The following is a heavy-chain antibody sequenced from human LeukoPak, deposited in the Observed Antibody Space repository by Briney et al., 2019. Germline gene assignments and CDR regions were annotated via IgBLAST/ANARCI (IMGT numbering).Heavy chain of an antibody. J-gene: IGHJ4*02. Sequence: ASVKVSCKASGYTFTGYYMHWVRQAPGQGLEWMGWINPNSGGTNYAQKFQGRVTMTRDTSIRTVHMELSRLRSDDTAVYYCARDWLLRYSEGGFDYWGQGTLVTVSS. CDR1: GYTFTGYY. V-gene: IGHV1-2*02. CDR3: ARDWLLRYSEGGFDY. D-gene: IGHD3-9*01. CDR2: INPNSGGT.